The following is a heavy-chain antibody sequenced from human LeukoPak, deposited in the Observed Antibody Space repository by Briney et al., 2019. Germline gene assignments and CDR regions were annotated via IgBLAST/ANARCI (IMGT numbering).Heavy chain of an antibody. CDR2: IYSGGST. CDR1: GFTVSSNY. V-gene: IGHV3-53*04. Sequence: GGSLRLSCAASGFTVSSNYMSWVRQAPGKGLEWVSVIYSGGSTYYADSVKGRFTISRHNSKNTLYLQMNSLRAEDTAVYYCASLYYYGSGRAFDIWGQGTMVTVSS. CDR3: ASLYYYGSGRAFDI. D-gene: IGHD3-10*01. J-gene: IGHJ3*02.